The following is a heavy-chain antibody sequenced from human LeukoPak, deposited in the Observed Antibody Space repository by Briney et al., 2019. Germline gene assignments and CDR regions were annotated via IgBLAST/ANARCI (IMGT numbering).Heavy chain of an antibody. CDR3: ARVAAAGTVRENYYYYYGMDV. V-gene: IGHV3-66*01. Sequence: AGGSLRLSCAASGFTVSSNYMSWVRQAPGKGLEWVSVIYSGGSTYYADSVKGRFTISRDNSKNTLYLQMNSLRAEDTAVYYCARVAAAGTVRENYYYYYGMDVWGQGTTVTVSS. J-gene: IGHJ6*02. CDR2: IYSGGST. CDR1: GFTVSSNY. D-gene: IGHD6-13*01.